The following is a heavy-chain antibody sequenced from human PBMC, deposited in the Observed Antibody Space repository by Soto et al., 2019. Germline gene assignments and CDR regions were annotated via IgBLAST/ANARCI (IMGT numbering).Heavy chain of an antibody. D-gene: IGHD3-16*02. J-gene: IGHJ3*02. CDR2: INHSGST. Sequence: QVQLQQWGAGLLKPSETLSLTCAVYGGSFSDYYWNWIRQPPGKGLEWSGEINHSGSTNYNPSLKSRVTISVDTSKSQFSLKLTSVTAADTALYYCARGDYDYIWGSYRRDAFDIWGQGTVVTVSP. V-gene: IGHV4-34*01. CDR3: ARGDYDYIWGSYRRDAFDI. CDR1: GGSFSDYY.